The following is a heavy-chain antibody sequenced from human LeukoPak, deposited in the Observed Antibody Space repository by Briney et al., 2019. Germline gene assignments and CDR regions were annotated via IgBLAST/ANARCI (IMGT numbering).Heavy chain of an antibody. V-gene: IGHV3-48*01. CDR2: IRSGGSIT. D-gene: IGHD3-3*01. Sequence: SGGSLRLSCAASGFTFSSYSMNWVRQAPGKGLEWVSYIRSGGSITRYADYVKGRFTTSRDNAKNSLYLQMNSLRAEDTAVYYCARVIWSGYYQIDYWGQGTLVTVSS. CDR3: ARVIWSGYYQIDY. J-gene: IGHJ4*02. CDR1: GFTFSSYS.